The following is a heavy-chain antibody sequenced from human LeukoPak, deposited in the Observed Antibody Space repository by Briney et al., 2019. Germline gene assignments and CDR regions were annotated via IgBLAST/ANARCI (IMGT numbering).Heavy chain of an antibody. V-gene: IGHV4-59*01. CDR2: IYYSGST. D-gene: IGHD4-17*01. Sequence: SETLSPTCTVSGGSISSYYWSWIRQPPGKELEWIGYIYYSGSTTYNPSLKSRVTISVDTSKNQFSLRLSSVTAADTAVYYCARGFAYGDTGSFDYWGQGTLVTVSS. CDR1: GGSISSYY. J-gene: IGHJ4*02. CDR3: ARGFAYGDTGSFDY.